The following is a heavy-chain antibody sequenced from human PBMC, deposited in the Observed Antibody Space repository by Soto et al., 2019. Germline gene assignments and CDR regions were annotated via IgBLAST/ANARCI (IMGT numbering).Heavy chain of an antibody. J-gene: IGHJ4*02. CDR2: ISTDGSRT. D-gene: IGHD2-2*01. CDR3: ARATGSNQPFDY. CDR1: GFTFSTYW. Sequence: EVQLVESGGGLVQPGGSLRLSCAATGFTFSTYWMHWVRQGPGKGLVWVSRISTDGSRTTYADSVKGRFTISRDNAKNTLYLQMNSLRAEDTAVYYCARATGSNQPFDYWGQGSLVTVYS. V-gene: IGHV3-74*01.